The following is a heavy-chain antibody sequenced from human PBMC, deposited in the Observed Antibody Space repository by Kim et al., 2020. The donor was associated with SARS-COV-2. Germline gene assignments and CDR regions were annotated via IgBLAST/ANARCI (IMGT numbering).Heavy chain of an antibody. CDR2: ISSSSDAI. CDR3: ARVIGEGAEGSCILDYYRNDH. J-gene: IGHJ5*02. Sequence: GGSLRLSCVASGFIFSSYSMNWVRQAPGKGLEWVSYISSSSDAIYYVDSVKGRFTISRDNAKNSLYLQMSSLREEDTAVYYCARVIGEGAEGSCILDYYRNDHWGQGTPVTVSS. CDR1: GFIFSSYS. V-gene: IGHV3-48*02. D-gene: IGHD4-4*01.